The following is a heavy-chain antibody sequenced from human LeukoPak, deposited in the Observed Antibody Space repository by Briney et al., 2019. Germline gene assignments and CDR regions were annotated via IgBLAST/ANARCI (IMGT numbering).Heavy chain of an antibody. J-gene: IGHJ4*02. CDR1: GGSFSGYY. D-gene: IGHD6-19*01. V-gene: IGHV4-34*01. CDR2: INHSGST. CDR3: ARGLRRGAVAGPPQY. Sequence: PSETLSLTCAVYGGSFSGYYWSWIRQPPGKGLEWIGEINHSGSTNYNPSLKSRVTISVDTSKNQFSLKLSSVTAADTAVYYCARGLRRGAVAGPPQYWGQGTLVTVSS.